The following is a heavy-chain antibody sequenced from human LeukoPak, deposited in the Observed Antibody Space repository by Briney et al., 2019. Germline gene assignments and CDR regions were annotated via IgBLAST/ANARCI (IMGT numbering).Heavy chain of an antibody. V-gene: IGHV3-23*01. CDR3: AKETKVGPKTMPYFQE. CDR2: ISESGDKT. Sequence: GGSLRLSCGAFGFTFSDYPMTWVRQAPGKGLEWVSLISESGDKTYYADSVKGRFSISRDNSKNTLSLQMNGLTVEDTAIYYCAKETKVGPKTMPYFQEWGQGTLVTVSS. D-gene: IGHD1-26*01. CDR1: GFTFSDYP. J-gene: IGHJ1*01.